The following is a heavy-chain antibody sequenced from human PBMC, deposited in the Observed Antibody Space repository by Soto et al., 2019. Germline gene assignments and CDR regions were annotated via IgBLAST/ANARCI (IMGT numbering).Heavy chain of an antibody. V-gene: IGHV1-18*04. Sequence: GASVKVSCKASGYRFTTYGISWVRQAPGQGLEWLGWTSGHNGNGNYAQKFQGRVTMTTDTSTSTGYMELSSLRYDDTAVYFCARWAVEDGTGLLDVWGQGATVTVSS. CDR2: TSGHNGNG. CDR3: ARWAVEDGTGLLDV. CDR1: GYRFTTYG. J-gene: IGHJ6*02. D-gene: IGHD1-1*01.